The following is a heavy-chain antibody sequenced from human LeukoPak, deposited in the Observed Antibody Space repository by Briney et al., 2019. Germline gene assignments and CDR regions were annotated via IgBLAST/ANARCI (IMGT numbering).Heavy chain of an antibody. V-gene: IGHV1-46*01. Sequence: ASVKVSCKASGYTFTPCFMHWLRQAPGQGLEWMGLINPVTGATSNAQKFQGRVTLTRDTSTSTFYMELSSLTSDDTAMYYCARRHAGQWLDFFDYWGQGTLVTVSS. J-gene: IGHJ4*02. CDR1: GYTFTPCF. CDR2: INPVTGAT. D-gene: IGHD6-19*01. CDR3: ARRHAGQWLDFFDY.